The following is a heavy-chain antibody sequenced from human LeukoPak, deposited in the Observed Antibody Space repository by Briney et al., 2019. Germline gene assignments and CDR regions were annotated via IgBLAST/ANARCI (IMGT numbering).Heavy chain of an antibody. CDR2: INHSGST. J-gene: IGHJ4*02. Sequence: SETLSLTCAVYGGSFSGYYWSWIRQPPGKGLEWIGEINHSGSTNYNPSLKSRVTISVETSKNQFSLKLSSVTAADTAVYYCARGSVWFGELFGYWGQGTLVTVS. CDR3: ARGSVWFGELFGY. D-gene: IGHD3-10*01. CDR1: GGSFSGYY. V-gene: IGHV4-34*01.